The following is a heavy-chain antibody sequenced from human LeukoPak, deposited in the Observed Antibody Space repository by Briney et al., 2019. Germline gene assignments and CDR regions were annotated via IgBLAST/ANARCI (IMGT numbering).Heavy chain of an antibody. CDR3: ARHPFATPFDY. CDR2: IYSSGST. V-gene: IGHV4-59*10. Sequence: SETLSLTCAVYGGSFSGYYWSWIRQPPGKGLEWIGRIYSSGSTNYNASLKSRVTMSVDTSKNQFSLKLSSVTAADTAVYFCARHPFATPFDYWGPGTLVTVSS. J-gene: IGHJ4*02. D-gene: IGHD2-15*01. CDR1: GGSFSGYY.